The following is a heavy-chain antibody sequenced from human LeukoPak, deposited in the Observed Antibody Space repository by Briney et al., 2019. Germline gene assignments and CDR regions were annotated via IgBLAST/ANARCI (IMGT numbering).Heavy chain of an antibody. D-gene: IGHD5-24*01. Sequence: SETLSLTCTVSGESMSGDNYYWSWIRQPAGKGLEWIGRIYTSGSTNYNPSLKSRVAISVDTSKNQFSLNLSSVTAAATAVYYCARGRATINFDYWGQGTLVTVSS. V-gene: IGHV4-61*02. J-gene: IGHJ4*02. CDR1: GESMSGDNYY. CDR3: ARGRATINFDY. CDR2: IYTSGST.